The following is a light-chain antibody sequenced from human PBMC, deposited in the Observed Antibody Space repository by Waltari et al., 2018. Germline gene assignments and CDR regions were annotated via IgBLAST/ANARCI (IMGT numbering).Light chain of an antibody. J-gene: IGLJ3*02. CDR2: DVS. V-gene: IGLV2-14*03. Sequence: QSAMTQPASVSGSPGQSITISCPGTSSDAGTYTYVSWYQQHPGKAPKLMIYDVSNRPSGVSNRFSGSKSGNTASLTISGLQAEDEADYYCSSYTSSSTLWVFGGGTKLTVL. CDR1: SSDAGTYTY. CDR3: SSYTSSSTLWV.